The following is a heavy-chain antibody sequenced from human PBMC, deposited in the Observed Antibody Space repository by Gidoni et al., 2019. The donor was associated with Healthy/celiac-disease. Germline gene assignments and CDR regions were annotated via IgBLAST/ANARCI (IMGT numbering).Heavy chain of an antibody. CDR3: ARVKGATYNWFDP. J-gene: IGHJ5*02. V-gene: IGHV4-34*01. D-gene: IGHD1-26*01. CDR2: INHSGST. Sequence: QVQLQQWGAGLLKPSETLSLTCAVYGGSFSGYYWSWIRQPPGKGLEWIGEINHSGSTNYNPSRKSRVTISVDTSKNQFSLKLGSVTAADTAVYYCARVKGATYNWFDPWGQGTLVTVSS. CDR1: GGSFSGYY.